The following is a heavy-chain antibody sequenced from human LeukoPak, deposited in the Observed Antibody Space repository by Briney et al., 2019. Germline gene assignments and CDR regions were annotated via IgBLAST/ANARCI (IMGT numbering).Heavy chain of an antibody. D-gene: IGHD6-13*01. CDR3: AREGAAAATDY. J-gene: IGHJ4*02. Sequence: PGGSLRLSCAASGFTFSSYWMSWVRQAPGKGLEWVANIKQDGSEKYYVDSVKGRFTVSRDNAKNSLYLQMNSLRAEDTAVYYCAREGAAAATDYWGQGTLVTVSS. CDR1: GFTFSSYW. V-gene: IGHV3-7*01. CDR2: IKQDGSEK.